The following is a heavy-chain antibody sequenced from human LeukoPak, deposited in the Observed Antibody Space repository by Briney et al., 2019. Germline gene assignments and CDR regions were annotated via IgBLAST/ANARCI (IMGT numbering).Heavy chain of an antibody. D-gene: IGHD3-3*01. CDR3: ARGSHYDFWSGYYGSYYYYYMDV. V-gene: IGHV4-59*12. CDR2: IYYSGST. Sequence: PSETLSLTCTVSGGSISSYYWSWIRQPPGKGLEWIGYIYYSGSTNYNPSLKSRVTISVDTSKNQFSLKLSSVTAADTAVYYCARGSHYDFWSGYYGSYYYYYMDVWGKGTTVTVSS. J-gene: IGHJ6*03. CDR1: GGSISSYY.